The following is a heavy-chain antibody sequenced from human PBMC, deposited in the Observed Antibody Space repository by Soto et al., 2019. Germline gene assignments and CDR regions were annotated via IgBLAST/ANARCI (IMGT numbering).Heavy chain of an antibody. J-gene: IGHJ4*02. D-gene: IGHD3-22*01. CDR3: ARRFRYDSSGYYFDS. CDR2: LLPMFSTP. Sequence: QVQLVQSGAEVKQPGSSVKVSCKASGGTFRSYAYSWVRRAPGQGLEWMGGLLPMFSTPNYAQKFQGRVTISADESTSTAYRELRSLRSEDTAVYYCARRFRYDSSGYYFDSWGQGTLVTVSS. V-gene: IGHV1-69*01. CDR1: GGTFRSYA.